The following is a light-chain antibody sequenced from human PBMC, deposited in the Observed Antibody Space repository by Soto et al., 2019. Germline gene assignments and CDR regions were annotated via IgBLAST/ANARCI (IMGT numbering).Light chain of an antibody. CDR3: QAWDITSYV. CDR2: LDI. Sequence: SYELTQPPSVSVHPGQTASITCAGDKLGDKYVSWYQQKPGQSPVLVIYLDIKRPSGIPERFSGSKSGHTASLTISGTQAMDEADYYCQAWDITSYVFGPGTKLTVL. CDR1: KLGDKY. J-gene: IGLJ1*01. V-gene: IGLV3-1*01.